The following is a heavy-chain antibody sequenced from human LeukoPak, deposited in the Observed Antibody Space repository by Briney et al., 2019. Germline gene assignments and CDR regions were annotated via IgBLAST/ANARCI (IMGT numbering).Heavy chain of an antibody. CDR3: AREEKCSGYGSFDY. J-gene: IGHJ4*02. Sequence: PLRLSCAAPVFTFSIYAMYWVPQAPDKGRERGSVISYDVRNKYYADSLKGRFTISRDNYKNTLSLQMNSLRAEDTAVYYCAREEKCSGYGSFDYWGQGTLVTVSS. CDR2: ISYDVRNK. CDR1: VFTFSIYA. D-gene: IGHD5-12*01. V-gene: IGHV3-30*04.